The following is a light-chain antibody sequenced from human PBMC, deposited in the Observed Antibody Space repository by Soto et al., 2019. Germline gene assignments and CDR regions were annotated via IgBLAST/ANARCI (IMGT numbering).Light chain of an antibody. CDR1: QTISSW. CDR3: QHYNSYSEA. J-gene: IGKJ1*01. V-gene: IGKV1-5*03. CDR2: KAS. Sequence: DIQRSQSPSTLAVSVGGRVTITCRASQTISSWLAWYQQKPGKAPKLLIYKASTLKSGVPSRFSGSGSGTEFTLTISSLQPDDFATYYCQHYNSYSEAFGQGTKVDIK.